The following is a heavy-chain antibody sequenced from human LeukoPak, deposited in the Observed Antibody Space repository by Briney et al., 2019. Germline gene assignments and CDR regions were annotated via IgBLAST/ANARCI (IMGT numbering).Heavy chain of an antibody. CDR2: IISSSNYI. J-gene: IGHJ3*02. V-gene: IGHV3-21*01. CDR1: GFTFSSYA. Sequence: PGGSLRLSCAASGFTFSSYAMHWVRQAPGKGLEWVSSIISSSNYIYYPDSVKGRFTISRDNAKNSLYLQMNSLRAEDTAVYYCARREQDAFDIWGQGTMVTVSS. CDR3: ARREQDAFDI. D-gene: IGHD1-26*01.